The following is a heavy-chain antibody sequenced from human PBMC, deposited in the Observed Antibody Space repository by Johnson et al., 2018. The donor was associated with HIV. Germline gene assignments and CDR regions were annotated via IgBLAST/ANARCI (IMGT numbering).Heavy chain of an antibody. V-gene: IGHV3-23*04. CDR2: VSGSGTGT. CDR3: ATDSMGYNWNQFEAFDI. J-gene: IGHJ3*02. D-gene: IGHD1-20*01. CDR1: GFTFSSYA. Sequence: VQLVESGGGVVQPGRSLRLSCAASGFTFSSYAMSWVRQSPGKGLEWVSAVSGSGTGTYYADSVKGRVTISRDNSNNTLYPQMNSLRAEDTAVYYCATDSMGYNWNQFEAFDIWGQGTMVTVSS.